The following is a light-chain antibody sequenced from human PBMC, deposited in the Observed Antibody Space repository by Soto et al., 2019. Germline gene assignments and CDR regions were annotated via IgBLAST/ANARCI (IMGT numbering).Light chain of an antibody. V-gene: IGKV3-15*01. CDR2: GAS. Sequence: EIVMTQSPATLSVSPGERATLSCRASQSVSSNLAWYQQKPGQAPRLLIYGASTRATAIPARFSGSGSGTYFPLTISSLQSEDFAVYYCQQYNNWPPKYTFGQGTKLEIK. CDR1: QSVSSN. CDR3: QQYNNWPPKYT. J-gene: IGKJ2*01.